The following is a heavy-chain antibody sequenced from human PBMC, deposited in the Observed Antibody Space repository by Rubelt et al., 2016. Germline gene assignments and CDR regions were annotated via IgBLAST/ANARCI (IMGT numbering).Heavy chain of an antibody. Sequence: EVQLVESGGGLVQPGRSLRLSCAASGFTFDDYAMHWVRQAPGKGLEWVSGISWNSGSIGYADSVKGRVTISRDNAKNSLNLQMNSLRAEDTALYYCAKGILRWSVGYGMDVWGQGTTVTVSS. CDR2: ISWNSGSI. CDR3: AKGILRWSVGYGMDV. J-gene: IGHJ6*02. CDR1: GFTFDDYA. D-gene: IGHD4-23*01. V-gene: IGHV3-9*01.